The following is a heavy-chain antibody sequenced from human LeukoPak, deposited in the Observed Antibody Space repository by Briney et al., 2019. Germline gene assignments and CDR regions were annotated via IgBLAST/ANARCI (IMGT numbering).Heavy chain of an antibody. D-gene: IGHD6-13*01. V-gene: IGHV3-74*01. Sequence: PGGSLRLSCAASGFTFSSYWIHWVRQAPGKGLVWVSRINGDGSSTSYADSVKGRFTISRDNAKNTLYLQMNSLRAEDTASYYCVRAEAGGTYGYFQHWGQGTLVTVSS. CDR1: GFTFSSYW. J-gene: IGHJ1*01. CDR3: VRAEAGGTYGYFQH. CDR2: INGDGSST.